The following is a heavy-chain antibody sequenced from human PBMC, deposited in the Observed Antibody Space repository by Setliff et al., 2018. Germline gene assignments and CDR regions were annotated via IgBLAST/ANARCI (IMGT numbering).Heavy chain of an antibody. V-gene: IGHV4-39*01. CDR2: IDYSGSNY. CDR1: GDSISSSNYY. D-gene: IGHD3-16*01. CDR3: ARHLGEWLDWFDP. J-gene: IGHJ5*02. Sequence: TLSLTCTVSGDSISSSNYYWAWIRQSPGQGLEWIGNIDYSGSNYYYNPSLKSRVTISVDTSKNQFSLRLNSVTAADTAVYFCARHLGEWLDWFDPWGQGTLVTVSS.